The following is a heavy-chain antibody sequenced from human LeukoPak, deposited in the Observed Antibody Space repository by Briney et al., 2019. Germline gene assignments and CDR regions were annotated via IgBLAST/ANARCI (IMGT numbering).Heavy chain of an antibody. D-gene: IGHD2-21*02. CDR3: ARRTTYIGWRPSESPSCFDY. CDR2: IYHSGST. V-gene: IGHV4-38-2*02. CDR1: GYSISSGYY. Sequence: SETLSLTCTVSGYSISSGYYWGWIRQPPGQGLEWIGSIYHSGSTYYNPSLKSRVTISVDTSKNQFSLKLSSVTAADTAVYYCARRTTYIGWRPSESPSCFDYWGQGTLVTVSS. J-gene: IGHJ4*02.